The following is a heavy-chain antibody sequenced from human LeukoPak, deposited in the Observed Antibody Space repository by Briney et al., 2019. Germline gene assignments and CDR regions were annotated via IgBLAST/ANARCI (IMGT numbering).Heavy chain of an antibody. Sequence: GGSLRLSCAASGFTFSSFSSYSMNWVRQAPGKGLEWVSSISSSSSYIYYADSVKGRFTISRDNAKNSLYLQMNSLRAEDTAVYYCAKERDGYNGYFDYWGQGTLVTVSS. D-gene: IGHD5-24*01. J-gene: IGHJ4*02. V-gene: IGHV3-21*01. CDR1: GFTFSSFSSYS. CDR2: ISSSSSYI. CDR3: AKERDGYNGYFDY.